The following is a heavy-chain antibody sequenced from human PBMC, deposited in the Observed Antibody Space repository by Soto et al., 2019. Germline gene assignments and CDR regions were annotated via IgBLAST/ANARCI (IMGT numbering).Heavy chain of an antibody. J-gene: IGHJ4*02. V-gene: IGHV4-59*01. CDR1: GCSISSYY. Sequence: PSETLSLTCPVSGCSISSYYWSWIRQPPGKGLEWIGYIYYSGSTNYNPSLKSRLTISVDTSKNQLSLKLSSVTAADTALYDCARRPRDGLRGPDYWGQGTIGTLSS. CDR3: ARRPRDGLRGPDY. CDR2: IYYSGST. D-gene: IGHD6-6*01.